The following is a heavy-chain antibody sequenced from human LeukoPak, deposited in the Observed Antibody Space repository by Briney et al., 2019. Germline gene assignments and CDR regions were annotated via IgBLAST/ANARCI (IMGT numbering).Heavy chain of an antibody. J-gene: IGHJ4*02. Sequence: GGSLRLSCAASGFTFSSYAMHWVRQAPGKGLEWVAVISYDGSNKYYADSVKGRFTISRDNSKNTLYLQMNSLRAEDTAVYYCAKDSPYYYYDSSGYYSYFDYWGQGTLVTVSS. V-gene: IGHV3-30-3*01. CDR1: GFTFSSYA. CDR3: AKDSPYYYYDSSGYYSYFDY. D-gene: IGHD3-22*01. CDR2: ISYDGSNK.